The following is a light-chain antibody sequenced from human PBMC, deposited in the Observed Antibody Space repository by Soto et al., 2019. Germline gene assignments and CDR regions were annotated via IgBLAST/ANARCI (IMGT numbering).Light chain of an antibody. J-gene: IGKJ1*01. CDR2: GAS. CDR3: HQYNRWPLT. CDR1: QSVSSSY. V-gene: IGKV3-20*01. Sequence: EIVLTQSPGTLSLSPGERATLSCRASQSVSSSYLAWYQQKPGQAPRLLIYGASSRATGIPDRFSGSGSGTDFTLTSSSRELVGFAVYYCHQYNRWPLTFLQGTKVGI.